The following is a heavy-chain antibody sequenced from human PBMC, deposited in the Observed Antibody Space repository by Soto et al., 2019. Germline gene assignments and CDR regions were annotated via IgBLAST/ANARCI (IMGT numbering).Heavy chain of an antibody. Sequence: GGSLRLSCAASGFTFSSYGMHWVRQAPGKGLEWVAVISYDGSNKYYADSVKGRFTISRDNSKNTLYLQMNSLRAEDTAVYYCAKDRGVVVAATLYYFDYWGQGTLVTVSS. D-gene: IGHD2-15*01. CDR2: ISYDGSNK. CDR1: GFTFSSYG. V-gene: IGHV3-30*18. J-gene: IGHJ4*02. CDR3: AKDRGVVVAATLYYFDY.